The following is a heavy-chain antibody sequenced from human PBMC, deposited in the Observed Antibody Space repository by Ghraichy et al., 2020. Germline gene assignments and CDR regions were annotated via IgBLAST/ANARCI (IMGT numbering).Heavy chain of an antibody. D-gene: IGHD3-22*01. CDR2: IYTSGST. CDR1: GDSISTYY. J-gene: IGHJ6*02. CDR3: ARDSSGYYTPDYYYYGMDV. V-gene: IGHV4-4*07. Sequence: LTCTVSGDSISTYYWSWIRQPAGKGLEWIGRIYTSGSTNYNPSLKSRVTMSVDTSKNQFSLKLNSVTAADTAVYYCARDSSGYYTPDYYYYGMDVWGQGTTVTVSS.